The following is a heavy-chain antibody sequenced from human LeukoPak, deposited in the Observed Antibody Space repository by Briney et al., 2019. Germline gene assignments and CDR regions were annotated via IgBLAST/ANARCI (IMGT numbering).Heavy chain of an antibody. Sequence: GGSLRLSCVVSGFTFKNAWMSWVRQAPGKGLEWVGRINTESDGGTADYAAPVKGRFTISRDDSKNTLYLQMNSLKTEDTAIYYCAPGGSIFDYWAQGTLVSVSS. CDR2: INTESDGGTA. J-gene: IGHJ4*02. V-gene: IGHV3-15*01. D-gene: IGHD3-10*01. CDR1: GFTFKNAW. CDR3: APGGSIFDY.